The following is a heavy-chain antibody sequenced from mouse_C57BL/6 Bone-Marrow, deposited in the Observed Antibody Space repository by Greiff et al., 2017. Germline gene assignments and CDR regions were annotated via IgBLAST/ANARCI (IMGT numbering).Heavy chain of an antibody. J-gene: IGHJ2*01. CDR3: ARPSPLLASDY. D-gene: IGHD2-1*01. CDR2: IDPSDSYT. CDR1: GYTFTSYW. Sequence: QVQLQQPGAELVKPGASVKLSCKASGYTFTSYWMQWVKQRPGQGLEWIGEIDPSDSYTNYNQKFKGQATLTVDTSSSTAYMQLSSLTSEDSAVYYWARPSPLLASDYWGQGTTLTVSS. V-gene: IGHV1-50*01.